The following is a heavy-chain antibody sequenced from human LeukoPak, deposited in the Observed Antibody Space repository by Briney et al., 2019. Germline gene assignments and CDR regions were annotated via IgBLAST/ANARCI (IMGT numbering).Heavy chain of an antibody. Sequence: SETLSLTCTVSGGSISSSSYYWGWIRQPPGKGLEWVGSIYYSGSTNYNPSLKSRVTISVDTSKNQFSLNLSSVTAADTAVYYCARDPQYYYDSSGYPIYAFDIWGQGTMVTVSS. D-gene: IGHD3-22*01. CDR1: GGSISSSSYY. CDR2: IYYSGST. V-gene: IGHV4-39*07. J-gene: IGHJ3*02. CDR3: ARDPQYYYDSSGYPIYAFDI.